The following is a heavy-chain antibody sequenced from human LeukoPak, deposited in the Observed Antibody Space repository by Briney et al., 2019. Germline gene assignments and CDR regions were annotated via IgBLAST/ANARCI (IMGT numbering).Heavy chain of an antibody. Sequence: GGSLRLSCAASGFTFSSYAMHWVRQAPGKGLEYVSAISSNGGSTYYANSVKGRFTISRDNSKNTLYLQMGSLRAEDMAVYYCARLNNWNDDDYWGQGTLVTVSS. D-gene: IGHD1-1*01. CDR3: ARLNNWNDDDY. CDR1: GFTFSSYA. CDR2: ISSNGGST. V-gene: IGHV3-64*01. J-gene: IGHJ4*02.